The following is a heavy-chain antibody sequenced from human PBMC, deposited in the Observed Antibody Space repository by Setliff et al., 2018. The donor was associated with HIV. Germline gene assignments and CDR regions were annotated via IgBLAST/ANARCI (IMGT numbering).Heavy chain of an antibody. D-gene: IGHD6-13*01. CDR1: GGSISSYY. V-gene: IGHV4-59*08. CDR3: ARLCIAAAGTRSIPWYFDL. Sequence: PSETLSLTCTVSGGSISSYYWSWIRQPPGKGLEWIGYIYYSGSTNYNPSLKSRVTISVDTSKNQFSLKLSSVTAADTAVYYCARLCIAAAGTRSIPWYFDLWGRGTLVT. CDR2: IYYSGST. J-gene: IGHJ2*01.